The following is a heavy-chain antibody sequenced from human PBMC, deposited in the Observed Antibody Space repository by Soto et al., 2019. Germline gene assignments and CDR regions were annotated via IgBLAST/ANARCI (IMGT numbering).Heavy chain of an antibody. Sequence: PGGSLRLSCAASGFTFSSYAMSWVRQAPGKGLEWVSAISGSGGSTYYADSVKGRFTISRDNSKNTLYLQMNSLRAEDTAVYYCAKDLDIVVVPANHGMDVWGQGTTVTVSS. J-gene: IGHJ6*02. V-gene: IGHV3-23*01. CDR2: ISGSGGST. CDR1: GFTFSSYA. CDR3: AKDLDIVVVPANHGMDV. D-gene: IGHD2-2*03.